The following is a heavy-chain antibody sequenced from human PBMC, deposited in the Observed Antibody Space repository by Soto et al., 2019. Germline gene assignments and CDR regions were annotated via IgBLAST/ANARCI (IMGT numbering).Heavy chain of an antibody. Sequence: QVQLVQSGAEVKKPGASVKVSCKASGYTFTSYGISWVRQAPGQGLEWMGWISAYNGNTNYAQKLQGRVTMTTDTSTSTAYMEMRSLRSDDTAVYYCARSRPYTYYYDSSGYEDWYFDLWGRGTLVTVSS. CDR2: ISAYNGNT. V-gene: IGHV1-18*01. D-gene: IGHD3-22*01. CDR1: GYTFTSYG. CDR3: ARSRPYTYYYDSSGYEDWYFDL. J-gene: IGHJ2*01.